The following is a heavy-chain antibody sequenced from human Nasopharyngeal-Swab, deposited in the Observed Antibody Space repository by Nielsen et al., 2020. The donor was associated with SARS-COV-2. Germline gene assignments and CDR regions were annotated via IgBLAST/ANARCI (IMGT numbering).Heavy chain of an antibody. Sequence: SQILSSTFTASGSPISSYFWSWIRQSPGNGLEWIGYIHYSGSAKYSHSLKGRVTISVDTSKNQFSLKLSSVTAADTAVYYCARYTDCSSTSCYSSWFDPWGQGTLVTVSS. J-gene: IGHJ5*02. CDR1: GSPISSYF. CDR3: ARYTDCSSTSCYSSWFDP. V-gene: IGHV4-59*01. CDR2: IHYSGSA. D-gene: IGHD2-2*01.